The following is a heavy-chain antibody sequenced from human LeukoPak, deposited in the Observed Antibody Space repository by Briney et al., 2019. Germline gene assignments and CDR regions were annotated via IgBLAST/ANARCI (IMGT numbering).Heavy chain of an antibody. J-gene: IGHJ5*02. V-gene: IGHV1-18*01. Sequence: ASVKVSCKASGYTFTSYGISWVRQAPGQALERVGWICDYNGNTNYAQKLQGRVTMTTDTSTSTAYMELRSLRSDDTAVYYCARDLYRDSLPVSWFDPWGQGTLVTVSS. D-gene: IGHD4-11*01. CDR3: ARDLYRDSLPVSWFDP. CDR1: GYTFTSYG. CDR2: ICDYNGNT.